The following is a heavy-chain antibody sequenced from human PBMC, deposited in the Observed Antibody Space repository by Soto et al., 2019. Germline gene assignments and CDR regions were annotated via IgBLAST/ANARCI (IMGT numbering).Heavy chain of an antibody. CDR1: GGSISSSSYY. V-gene: IGHV4-39*07. J-gene: IGHJ6*02. D-gene: IGHD3-3*01. CDR3: ARYDFWSGYKTRPNYYYYGMDV. Sequence: SETLSLTCTVSGGSISSSSYYWGWIRQPPGKGLEWIGEINHSGSTNYNPSLKSRVTISVDTSKNQFSLKLSSVTAADTAVYYCARYDFWSGYKTRPNYYYYGMDVWGQGTTVTVSS. CDR2: INHSGST.